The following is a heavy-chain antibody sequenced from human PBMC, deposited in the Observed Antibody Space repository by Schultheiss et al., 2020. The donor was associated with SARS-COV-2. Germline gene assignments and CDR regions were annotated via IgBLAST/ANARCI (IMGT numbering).Heavy chain of an antibody. V-gene: IGHV4-61*01. CDR1: GGSVSSGSYY. CDR3: ASTHDYSNYPNWFDP. Sequence: SETLSLTFTVSGGSVSSGSYYWSWIRQPPGKGLEWIGYIYYSGSTNYNPSLKSRVTISVDTSKNQFSLKLSSVTAADTAVYYCASTHDYSNYPNWFDPWGQGTLVTVSS. CDR2: IYYSGST. D-gene: IGHD4-11*01. J-gene: IGHJ5*02.